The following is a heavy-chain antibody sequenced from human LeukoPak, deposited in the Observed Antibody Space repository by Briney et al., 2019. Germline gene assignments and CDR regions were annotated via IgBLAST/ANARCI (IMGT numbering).Heavy chain of an antibody. CDR3: AKGDSIAVAGTGVDY. CDR1: GFPFSSFA. D-gene: IGHD6-19*01. Sequence: GGSLRLSCAASGFPFSSFAMSWVRQAPGKGLEWVSAISGSGGATYYAGSVKGRFTISRDSFKSKVYLQMNSLRAEDTAVYYCAKGDSIAVAGTGVDYWGQGTLVTVSS. J-gene: IGHJ4*02. V-gene: IGHV3-23*01. CDR2: ISGSGGAT.